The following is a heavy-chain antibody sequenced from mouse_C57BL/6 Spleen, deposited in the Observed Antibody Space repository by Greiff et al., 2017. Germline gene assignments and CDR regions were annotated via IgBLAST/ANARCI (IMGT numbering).Heavy chain of an antibody. CDR1: GYAFSSSW. V-gene: IGHV1-82*01. Sequence: VKLQQSGPELVKPGASVKISCTASGYAFSSSWMNWVKQRHGKGLEGIGRIYSGDGDTNYTGKFKGRATLTADKSCSTAYMQLSSLTSEDSAVYFLARGIHYGSSSCDNWCKGTTLTVSS. J-gene: IGHJ2*01. CDR2: IYSGDGDT. D-gene: IGHD1-1*01. CDR3: ARGIHYGSSSCDN.